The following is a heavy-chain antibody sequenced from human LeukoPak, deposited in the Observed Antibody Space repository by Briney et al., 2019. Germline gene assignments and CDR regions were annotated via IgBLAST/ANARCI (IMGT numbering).Heavy chain of an antibody. CDR3: ARDHRRYSSGPGY. D-gene: IGHD6-19*01. Sequence: ASVKVSCKASGGTFSSYAISWVRQAPGQGLEWMGWISAYNGNTNYAQKLQGRVTMTTDTSTSTAYMELRSLRSDDTAVYYCARDHRRYSSGPGYWGQGTLVTVSS. CDR2: ISAYNGNT. V-gene: IGHV1-18*01. CDR1: GGTFSSYA. J-gene: IGHJ4*02.